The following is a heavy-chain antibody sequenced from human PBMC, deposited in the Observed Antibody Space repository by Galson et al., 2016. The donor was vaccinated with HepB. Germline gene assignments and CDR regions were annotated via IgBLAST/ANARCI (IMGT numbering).Heavy chain of an antibody. CDR3: ARYGGYGYFDY. J-gene: IGHJ4*02. V-gene: IGHV3-74*01. CDR1: GFTLSHYW. D-gene: IGHD5-12*01. CDR2: INGDGTAT. Sequence: SLRLSCAVSGFTLSHYWMHWVRQAPGKGLVWVSRINGDGTATSYADSVKGRFTISRDNTKNTLYLQMNSLRAEDTAVYYCARYGGYGYFDYWGQEALVTVSS.